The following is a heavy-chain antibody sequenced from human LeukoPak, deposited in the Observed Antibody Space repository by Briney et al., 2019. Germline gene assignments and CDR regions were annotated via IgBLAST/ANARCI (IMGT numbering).Heavy chain of an antibody. D-gene: IGHD4/OR15-4a*01. CDR1: GFTFSSYW. J-gene: IGHJ4*02. Sequence: GGSLRLSCAASGFTFSSYWMNWVRQAPGKGLEWVANIKQDGSEKDYVDSVKGRFTISRDNAKNSLYLQMNSLRAEDTAVYYCARQNYGDAHDYWGQGTLVTVSS. CDR3: ARQNYGDAHDY. V-gene: IGHV3-7*01. CDR2: IKQDGSEK.